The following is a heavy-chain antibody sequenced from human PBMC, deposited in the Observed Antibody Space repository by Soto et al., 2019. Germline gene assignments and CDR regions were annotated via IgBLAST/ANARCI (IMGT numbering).Heavy chain of an antibody. D-gene: IGHD6-13*01. J-gene: IGHJ5*02. V-gene: IGHV1-69*01. CDR3: ARSPSAAAGSTLGWFDP. CDR1: GGTFSNYA. CDR2: IIPIFGTA. Sequence: QVQLVQSGAEVKRPGSSVKVSCKASGGTFSNYAISWVRRAPGQGLEWMGGIIPIFGTANYAQKFRARVTITADESTSTAYMELNSLRSEDTAMYYCARSPSAAAGSTLGWFDPCGQGTLVTVSS.